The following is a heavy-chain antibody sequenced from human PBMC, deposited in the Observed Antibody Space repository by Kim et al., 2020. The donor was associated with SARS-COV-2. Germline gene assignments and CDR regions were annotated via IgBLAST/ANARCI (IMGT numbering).Heavy chain of an antibody. D-gene: IGHD3-16*01. CDR2: ISYDGSNK. Sequence: GGSLRLSCAASGFTFSSYAMHWVRQAPGKGLEWVAVISYDGSNKYNADSVKGGFTISRDNSKNTLYLQMNSLRAEDTAVYYCARDLPLGGEWNSPVYYYGMDVWGQGTTVTVSS. J-gene: IGHJ6*02. CDR3: ARDLPLGGEWNSPVYYYGMDV. CDR1: GFTFSSYA. V-gene: IGHV3-30-3*01.